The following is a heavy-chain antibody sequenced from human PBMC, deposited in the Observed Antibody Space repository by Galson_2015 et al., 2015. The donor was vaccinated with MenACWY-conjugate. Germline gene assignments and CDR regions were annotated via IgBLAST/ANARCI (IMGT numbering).Heavy chain of an antibody. J-gene: IGHJ6*02. D-gene: IGHD2-2*01. CDR2: IYYSGST. Sequence: SETLSLTCTVSGGSISSYYWSWIRQPPGKGLEWIGYIYYSGSTNYNPSLKSRVTISVDTSKNQFSLKLSSVTAADTAVYYCARETIVVVPAAIPKYYYYGMDVWGQGTTVTVSS. V-gene: IGHV4-59*01. CDR3: ARETIVVVPAAIPKYYYYGMDV. CDR1: GGSISSYY.